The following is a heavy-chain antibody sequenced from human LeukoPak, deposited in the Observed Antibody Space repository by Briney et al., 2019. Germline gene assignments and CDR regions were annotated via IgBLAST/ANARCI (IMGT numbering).Heavy chain of an antibody. J-gene: IGHJ4*02. CDR3: ARAQAGAHFDY. D-gene: IGHD3-10*01. Sequence: ETLSLTCTVSGGSISSYYWSWIRQPPGKGLEWVSVIYSGGSTYYADSVKGRFTISRDNSKNTLYLQMNSLRAEDTAVYYCARAQAGAHFDYWGQGTLVTVSS. V-gene: IGHV3-53*01. CDR2: IYSGGST. CDR1: GGSISSYY.